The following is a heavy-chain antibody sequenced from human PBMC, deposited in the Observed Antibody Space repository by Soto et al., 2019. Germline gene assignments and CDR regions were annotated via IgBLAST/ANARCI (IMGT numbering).Heavy chain of an antibody. J-gene: IGHJ4*02. D-gene: IGHD4-17*01. Sequence: QITLKESGPTLVKPTQTLTLTCTFSGFSLSTSGVGVGWIRQPPGKALEWLAVIYWDDSYHYSPSLKSRLTITKDTSKNQVVLTMTNMDPVDTATYYCAHKGYGDYPLDYWGQGPLVTVSS. V-gene: IGHV2-5*02. CDR1: GFSLSTSGVG. CDR2: IYWDDSY. CDR3: AHKGYGDYPLDY.